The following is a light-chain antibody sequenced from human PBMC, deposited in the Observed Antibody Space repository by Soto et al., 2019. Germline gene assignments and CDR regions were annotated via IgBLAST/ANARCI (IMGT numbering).Light chain of an antibody. CDR1: QSISTY. V-gene: IGKV1-39*01. Sequence: DIQMTQSPSSMSSSVWHRVTITCRTSQSISTYLNWYQKKPGKAPNLLIYDASRLQSGVPSRFSGSGGGTDFTLSISSVQPEDFATYFCQQSYMDPITFGQGTRLQIK. J-gene: IGKJ5*01. CDR2: DAS. CDR3: QQSYMDPIT.